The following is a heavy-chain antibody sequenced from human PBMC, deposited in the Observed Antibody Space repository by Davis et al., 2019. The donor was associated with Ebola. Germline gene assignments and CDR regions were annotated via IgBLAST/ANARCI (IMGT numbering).Heavy chain of an antibody. CDR3: TKTIVATAGDF. Sequence: GESLKTPCAASGFTVSSNHMSWVRQAPGKGLEWVANIKQDGSETYYVDSLKGRFTISRDNAKNSLYLHMNSLRVEDTAVYYCTKTIVATAGDFWGQGTLVTVSS. CDR1: GFTVSSNH. J-gene: IGHJ4*02. CDR2: IKQDGSET. D-gene: IGHD6-13*01. V-gene: IGHV3-7*01.